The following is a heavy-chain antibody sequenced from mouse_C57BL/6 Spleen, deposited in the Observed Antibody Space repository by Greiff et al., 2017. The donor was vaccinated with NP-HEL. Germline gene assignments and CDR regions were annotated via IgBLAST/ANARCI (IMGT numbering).Heavy chain of an antibody. J-gene: IGHJ1*03. CDR2: ISDGGSYT. CDR1: GFTFSSYA. CDR3: AREPMITDWYFDV. Sequence: EVQVVESGGGLVKPGGSLKLSCAASGFTFSSYAMSWVRQTPEKRLEWVATISDGGSYTYYPDNVKGRFTISRDNAKNNLYLQMSHLKSEDTAMYYCAREPMITDWYFDVWGTGTTVTVSS. D-gene: IGHD2-4*01. V-gene: IGHV5-4*01.